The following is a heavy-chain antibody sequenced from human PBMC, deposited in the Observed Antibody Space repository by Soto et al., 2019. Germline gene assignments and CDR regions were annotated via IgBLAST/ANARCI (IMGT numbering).Heavy chain of an antibody. D-gene: IGHD5-12*01. J-gene: IGHJ4*02. Sequence: SETLSLTCTVSGSSISSGDYYWSWIRQPPGKGLEWIGYIYYSGSTYYNPSLKSRVTISVDTSKNQFSLKLSSVTAADTAVYYGAREGRSGYDSYFDYWGQGTLVTVSS. CDR3: AREGRSGYDSYFDY. V-gene: IGHV4-30-4*01. CDR2: IYYSGST. CDR1: GSSISSGDYY.